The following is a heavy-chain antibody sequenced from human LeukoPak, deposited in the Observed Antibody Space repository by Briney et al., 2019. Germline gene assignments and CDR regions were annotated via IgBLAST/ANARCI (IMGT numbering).Heavy chain of an antibody. Sequence: GGSLRLSCAASGFTFSSYGMHWVRQAPGKGLEWVALIWYDGSNKYYTDSVKGRLTISRDNSKNTLYLQMNSLRAEDTAIYYCAREGPRGNSQFDYWGQGTLVTASS. CDR1: GFTFSSYG. V-gene: IGHV3-33*01. J-gene: IGHJ4*02. CDR2: IWYDGSNK. CDR3: AREGPRGNSQFDY. D-gene: IGHD2/OR15-2a*01.